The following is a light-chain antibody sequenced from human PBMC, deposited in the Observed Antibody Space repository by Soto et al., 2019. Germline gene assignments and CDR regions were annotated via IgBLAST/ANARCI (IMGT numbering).Light chain of an antibody. CDR3: CSYTRSSTLGEV. V-gene: IGLV2-14*01. CDR1: SSDVGGYNY. CDR2: DVS. J-gene: IGLJ1*01. Sequence: QSALTQPASVSGSPGQSVTIFCTGTSSDVGGYNYVSWYQQHPGKAPKLMIYDVSNRPSGVSNRVSGSKSGNTASLTISGLQAEDEAGYYCCSYTRSSTLGEVFGTGTKVTVL.